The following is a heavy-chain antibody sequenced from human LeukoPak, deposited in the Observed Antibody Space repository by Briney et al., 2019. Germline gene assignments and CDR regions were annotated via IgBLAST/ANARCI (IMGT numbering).Heavy chain of an antibody. Sequence: ASVKVSCKASGYTFTNYYMHWVRQAPGQGLEWMAVINPSRGSTTFAQKFQGRVTMTRDTSTSTVYMELSSLRFEDTAVYYCARDLGSSSYNWLDPWGQGTLVTVSS. CDR3: ARDLGSSSYNWLDP. D-gene: IGHD6-6*01. J-gene: IGHJ5*02. CDR1: GYTFTNYY. CDR2: INPSRGST. V-gene: IGHV1-46*01.